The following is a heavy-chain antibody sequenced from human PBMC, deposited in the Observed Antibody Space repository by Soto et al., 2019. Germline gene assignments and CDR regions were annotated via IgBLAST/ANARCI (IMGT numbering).Heavy chain of an antibody. CDR3: ARDLLTADSITMIVVAEQRSEH. V-gene: IGHV1-69*08. Sequence: QVQLVQSGAEVKKPGSSVKVSCKASGGTFSSYTISWVRQAPGQGLEWMGRIIPILGIANYAQKFQGRVTITADKSTSTAYMELSSLRSEDTAVYYCARDLLTADSITMIVVAEQRSEHWGQGTLVTVSS. D-gene: IGHD3-22*01. CDR2: IIPILGIA. CDR1: GGTFSSYT. J-gene: IGHJ4*02.